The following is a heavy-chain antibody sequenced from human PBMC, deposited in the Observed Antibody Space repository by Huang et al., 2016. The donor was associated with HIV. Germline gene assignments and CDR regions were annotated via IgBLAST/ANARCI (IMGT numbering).Heavy chain of an antibody. D-gene: IGHD3-9*01. CDR3: ARVDDNDILTPIGRDDYGTDV. CDR1: GGSVSSGSYF. V-gene: IGHV4-61*01. J-gene: IGHJ6*02. CDR2: INHSGST. Sequence: QVQLQESGPGLVKPSETLSLTCTVSGGSVSSGSYFWSWIRQPPGKGLDWIGYINHSGSTKYKPSLKSRVTMSVDTSRNQFSLKLSSVTAADTAVYYCARVDDNDILTPIGRDDYGTDVWGQGTTVTVSS.